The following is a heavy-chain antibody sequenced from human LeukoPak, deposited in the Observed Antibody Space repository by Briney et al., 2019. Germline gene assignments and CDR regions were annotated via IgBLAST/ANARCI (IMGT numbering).Heavy chain of an antibody. CDR1: GYTFTGYY. J-gene: IGHJ4*02. CDR2: INPNSGGT. D-gene: IGHD3-22*01. CDR3: ARMVAYDSSDWGDY. Sequence: ASVKVSCKASGYTFTGYYMHRVRQAPGQGLEWMGWINPNSGGTNYAQKFQGRVTMTRDTSISTAYMELSRLRSDDTAVYYCARMVAYDSSDWGDYWGQGTLVTVSS. V-gene: IGHV1-2*02.